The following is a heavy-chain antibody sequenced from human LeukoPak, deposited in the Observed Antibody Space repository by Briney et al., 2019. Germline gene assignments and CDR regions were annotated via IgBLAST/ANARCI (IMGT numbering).Heavy chain of an antibody. J-gene: IGHJ4*02. CDR2: ISASGGST. CDR3: AKTEVTTRLTYYSDY. CDR1: GFTFTNYA. V-gene: IGHV3-23*01. D-gene: IGHD4-11*01. Sequence: GGSLRLSCAASGFTFTNYAMSWVRQAPGKGLEWVSAISASGGSTYYADSVRGRFTISRDNSKNTLYLQMNSLRAEDTAVYYCAKTEVTTRLTYYSDYWGQGTLVTVSS.